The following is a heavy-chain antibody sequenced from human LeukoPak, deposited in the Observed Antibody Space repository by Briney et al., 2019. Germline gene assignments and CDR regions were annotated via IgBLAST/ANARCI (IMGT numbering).Heavy chain of an antibody. CDR2: IYHSGST. V-gene: IGHV4-30-2*01. CDR1: GGSISSGGYY. CDR3: ARDPPLGRGYFDY. J-gene: IGHJ4*02. D-gene: IGHD1-26*01. Sequence: PSETLSLTCTVSGGSISSGGYYWSWIRQPPGKGLEWIGYIYHSGSTYYNPSLKSRVTISVDRSKNQFSLKLSSVTAADTAVYYCARDPPLGRGYFDYWGQGTLVTVSS.